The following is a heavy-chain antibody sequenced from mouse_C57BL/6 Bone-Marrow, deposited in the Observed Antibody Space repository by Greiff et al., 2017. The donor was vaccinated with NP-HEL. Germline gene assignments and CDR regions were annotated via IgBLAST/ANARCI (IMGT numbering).Heavy chain of an antibody. CDR2: IHPNSGST. CDR1: GYTFTSYW. Sequence: VQLQQPGAELVKPGASVKLSCKASGYTFTSYWMHWVKQRPGQGLEWIGMIHPNSGSTNYNEKFKSKATLTVDKSSSTAYMQLSSLTSEDSAVYYCARWGYDVNFDYWGQGTTLTDSS. V-gene: IGHV1-64*01. J-gene: IGHJ2*01. CDR3: ARWGYDVNFDY. D-gene: IGHD2-2*01.